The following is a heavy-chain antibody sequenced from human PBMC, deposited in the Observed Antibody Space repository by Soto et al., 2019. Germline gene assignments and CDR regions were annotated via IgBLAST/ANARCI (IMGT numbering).Heavy chain of an antibody. CDR3: ARERASSRPSWAYLDY. J-gene: IGHJ4*02. D-gene: IGHD6-13*01. V-gene: IGHV4-39*07. CDR2: IYYSGST. CDR1: GGSISSSSYY. Sequence: SETLSLSCTVSGGSISSSSYYWGWIRQPPGKGLEWIGSIYYSGSTNYNPSLKSRVTISVETSKNQFSLKLSSVTAADTAVYYCARERASSRPSWAYLDYWGQGTLVTVSS.